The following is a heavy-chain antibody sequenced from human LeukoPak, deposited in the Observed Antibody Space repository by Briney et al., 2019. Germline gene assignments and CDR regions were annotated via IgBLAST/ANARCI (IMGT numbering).Heavy chain of an antibody. CDR2: ISSSGGTT. CDR3: AKDRSAWPTNFDS. CDR1: GFTFSTYA. V-gene: IGHV3-23*01. J-gene: IGHJ4*02. Sequence: GGSLRLSCAASGFTFSTYAVNWVRQAPGKGLEWVSAISSSGGTTYYADSVKGRFSISRDNSKNTLYLRMNSLRAEDTAIYYCAKDRSAWPTNFDSWGQGTLVTVSA. D-gene: IGHD3-3*01.